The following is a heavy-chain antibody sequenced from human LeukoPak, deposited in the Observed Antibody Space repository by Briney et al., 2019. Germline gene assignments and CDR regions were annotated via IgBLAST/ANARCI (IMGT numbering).Heavy chain of an antibody. CDR1: GFTFSSYA. CDR3: ARGEVEAFDI. CDR2: ISYDGSNK. Sequence: GRSLRLSCAASGFTFSSYAMHWVRQAPGKGLEWVAVISYDGSNKYYADSVKGRFTISRDNSKNTLYLQMNSLRAEDTAVYYCARGEVEAFDIWGQGTMVTVSS. V-gene: IGHV3-30-3*01. J-gene: IGHJ3*02.